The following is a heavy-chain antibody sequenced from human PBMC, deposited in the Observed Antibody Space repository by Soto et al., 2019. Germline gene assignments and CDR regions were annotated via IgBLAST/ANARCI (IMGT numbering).Heavy chain of an antibody. CDR2: IGLSNSDT. J-gene: IGHJ4*02. D-gene: IGHD2-21*01. CDR3: VKGGAYCYNDCTRSY. V-gene: IGHV3-23*01. Sequence: EVQLLESGGGLVQPGGSLRLSCADSGFSFKTYGMTWARQAPGKGLEGVAHIGLSNSDTYYADSVKGRFTISRDNSKNMVYLQMNSLRDADTAVYYCVKGGAYCYNDCTRSYWGRGTLVTVSS. CDR1: GFSFKTYG.